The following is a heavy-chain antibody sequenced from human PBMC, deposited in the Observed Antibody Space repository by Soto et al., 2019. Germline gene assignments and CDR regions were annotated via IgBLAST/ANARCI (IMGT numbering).Heavy chain of an antibody. J-gene: IGHJ4*02. V-gene: IGHV1-8*01. CDR2: MNPSTGSK. CDR3: ARGRIGAGTVDY. Sequence: QVQLVQSGAEVKKPGASVKVSCKASGYTFTSYDIKWVRQATGHGLEWMGWMNPSTGSKGFAQKFQGRVTMISNTSISTAYLELSSLTSEDTAVYYCARGRIGAGTVDYWGQGTLVTVSS. D-gene: IGHD1-7*01. CDR1: GYTFTSYD.